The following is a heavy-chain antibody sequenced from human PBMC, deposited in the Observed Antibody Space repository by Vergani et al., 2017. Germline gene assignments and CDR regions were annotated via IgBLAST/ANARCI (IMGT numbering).Heavy chain of an antibody. D-gene: IGHD1/OR15-1a*01. CDR2: ISDGGETK. Sequence: QVQLVASGGGLVRPGGSLRLSCAASGFIFSDYYMTWIRQTPGKGLEWLAHISDGGETKMYAESLKGRFTVSRDNTKNLLILQMKTLKVDDTATYYCGRKQSPASLMDKPIDIWGPGILVTVSS. CDR1: GFIFSDYY. J-gene: IGHJ5*02. CDR3: GRKQSPASLMDKPIDI. V-gene: IGHV3-11*01.